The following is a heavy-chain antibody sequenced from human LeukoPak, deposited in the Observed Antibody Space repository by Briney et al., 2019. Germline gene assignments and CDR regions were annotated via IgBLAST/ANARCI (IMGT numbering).Heavy chain of an antibody. V-gene: IGHV3-30-3*01. CDR3: ARVLIAVAGPFDY. D-gene: IGHD6-19*01. CDR2: ISYDGSNK. J-gene: IGHJ4*02. Sequence: GGSLRLSCAASGFTFSSYAMHWVRQAPGKGPEWVAVISYDGSNKYYADSVKGRFTISRDNSKNTLYLQMNSLRAEDTAVYYCARVLIAVAGPFDYWGQGTLVTVSS. CDR1: GFTFSSYA.